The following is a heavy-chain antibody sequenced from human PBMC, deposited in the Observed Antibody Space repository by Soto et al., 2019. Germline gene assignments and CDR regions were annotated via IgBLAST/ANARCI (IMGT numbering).Heavy chain of an antibody. V-gene: IGHV3-21*01. CDR2: ISSSGTYI. CDR3: AREKDIVLGALGYYYYGMDV. CDR1: GGTCIGYG. D-gene: IGHD2-8*02. Sequence: VSLRLCCGAAGGTCIGYGVNWVSQAQGKGLEWVSSISSSGTYIYYADSLRGRFTISRDNARKSLDLQMNSLRPEDTAVYYCAREKDIVLGALGYYYYGMDVWGQGTTVTVSS. J-gene: IGHJ6*02.